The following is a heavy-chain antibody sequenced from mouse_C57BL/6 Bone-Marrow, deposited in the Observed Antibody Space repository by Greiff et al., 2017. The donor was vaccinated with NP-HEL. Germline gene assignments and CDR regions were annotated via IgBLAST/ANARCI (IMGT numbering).Heavy chain of an antibody. CDR1: GYAFTYYL. CDR3: ARSFITTVEEYYFDY. V-gene: IGHV1-54*01. D-gene: IGHD1-1*01. CDR2: INPGSGGT. J-gene: IGHJ2*01. Sequence: QVQLQQSGAELVRPGTSVKVSCKASGYAFTYYLIEWVKQRPGQGLEWIGVINPGSGGTNYNEKFKGKATLTADKSSSTAYMQLSSLTSEDSAVYFCARSFITTVEEYYFDYWGQGTTLTVSS.